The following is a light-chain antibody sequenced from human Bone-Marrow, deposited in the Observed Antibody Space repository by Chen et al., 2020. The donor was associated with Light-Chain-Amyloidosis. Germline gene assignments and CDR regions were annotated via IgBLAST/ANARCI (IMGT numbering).Light chain of an antibody. J-gene: IGKJ2*01. Sequence: EIVMTQSPATLSVSPGERATLSCRASQSISRNLAWYQQKPGQAPRLLIYHTSIRATGVPARFSGSGSGTEFTLTISGLQSEDFAVYYCQQYDDWPPLTFGQGTKLDIK. CDR1: QSISRN. CDR2: HTS. V-gene: IGKV3-15*01. CDR3: QQYDDWPPLT.